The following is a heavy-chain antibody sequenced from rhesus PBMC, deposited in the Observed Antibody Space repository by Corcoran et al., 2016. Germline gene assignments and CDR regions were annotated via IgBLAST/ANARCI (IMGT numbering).Heavy chain of an antibody. CDR1: GGSISSNY. V-gene: IGHV4-173*01. CDR3: ARDYGLYS. CDR2: ISGRGGST. J-gene: IGHJ6*01. Sequence: QLQLQESGPGLVKPSETLSLPCAGSGGSISSNYWSWIRQPPEKGLEWIGRISGRGGSTDYNPSLKSRVTISTHTSKNQFSLKLSSVPAADTAVYYCARDYGLYSWGQGVVVTVSS.